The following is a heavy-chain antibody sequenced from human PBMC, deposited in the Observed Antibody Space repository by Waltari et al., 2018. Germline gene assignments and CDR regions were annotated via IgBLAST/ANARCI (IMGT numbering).Heavy chain of an antibody. CDR3: ARLWGYGGYWPPSFDY. Sequence: QVQLQESGPGLVKPSETLSLTCTVSGGSISSYYWSWIRQPPGKGLEWIGYRYYRGSTNDTPSLKSRVTISVDTSKTQFSRKLSSVTAADTAVYYCARLWGYGGYWPPSFDYWGQGTLVTVSS. D-gene: IGHD5-12*01. J-gene: IGHJ4*02. V-gene: IGHV4-59*08. CDR1: GGSISSYY. CDR2: RYYRGST.